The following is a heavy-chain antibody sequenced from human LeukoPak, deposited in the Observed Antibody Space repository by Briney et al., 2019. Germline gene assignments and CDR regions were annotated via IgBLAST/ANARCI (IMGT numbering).Heavy chain of an antibody. V-gene: IGHV3-30-3*01. J-gene: IGHJ4*02. D-gene: IGHD3-3*01. Sequence: GGSLRLSCAASGFTFSSYAMHWVRQAPGKGLEWVAVISYDGSNKYYADSVKGRFTISRDNSKNTLYLQMNSLRAEDTAVYYCARDVAEFAIFGPLDYWGQGTLVTVSS. CDR2: ISYDGSNK. CDR3: ARDVAEFAIFGPLDY. CDR1: GFTFSSYA.